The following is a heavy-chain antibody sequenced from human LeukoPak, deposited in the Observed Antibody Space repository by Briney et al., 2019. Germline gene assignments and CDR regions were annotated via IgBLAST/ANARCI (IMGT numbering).Heavy chain of an antibody. V-gene: IGHV3-23*01. CDR3: AKDHGPSGGALFDY. CDR1: GFSFSSYA. Sequence: PGGYLRCYGAASGFSFSSYAISWVRRAQGNGLKWVSTSDVTTPYAAPVKGRFTTSRYNSKDTVYLQMNSLRAEDTAIYYCAKDHGPSGGALFDYWGQGILVTVSS. J-gene: IGHJ4*02. D-gene: IGHD6-19*01. CDR2: SDVTT.